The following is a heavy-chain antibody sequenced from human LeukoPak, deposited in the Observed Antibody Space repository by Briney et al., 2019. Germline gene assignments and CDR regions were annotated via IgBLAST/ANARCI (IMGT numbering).Heavy chain of an antibody. CDR3: ARDLGTYYFDY. CDR1: GFTFSSYG. V-gene: IGHV3-30*03. Sequence: GGSLRLSCAASGFTFSSYGMHWVRQAPGKGLGWVAVISYDGSNKYYADSVKGRFTISRDNSKNTLYLQMNSLRAEDTAVYYCARDLGTYYFDYWGQGTLVTVSS. J-gene: IGHJ4*02. CDR2: ISYDGSNK.